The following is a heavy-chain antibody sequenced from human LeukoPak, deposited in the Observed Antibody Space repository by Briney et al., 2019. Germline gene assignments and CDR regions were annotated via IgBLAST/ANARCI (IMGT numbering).Heavy chain of an antibody. CDR1: GFTFSSYW. V-gene: IGHV3-7*01. D-gene: IGHD6-13*01. CDR2: IKQDGSEK. CDR3: AIPSGPSIAAADRSFDY. Sequence: GGSLRLSCAASGFTFSSYWMSWVRQAPGKGLEWVANIKQDGSEKYYVDSVKGRFTISRDNAKNSLYLQMNSLRAEDTAVYYCAIPSGPSIAAADRSFDYWGQGTLVTVSS. J-gene: IGHJ4*02.